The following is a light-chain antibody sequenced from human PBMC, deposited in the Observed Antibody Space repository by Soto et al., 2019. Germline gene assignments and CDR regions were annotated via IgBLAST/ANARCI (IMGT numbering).Light chain of an antibody. CDR2: LAS. CDR3: QQLNSYPFT. J-gene: IGKJ3*01. V-gene: IGKV1-39*01. Sequence: DIQMTQSPSSLSASIGDRVTITCRASQSISNYLNWYQQRPGKAPKLLLYLASRLQGGVPSRFSASGSGTDFALTISSLQPEDFVTYYCQQLNSYPFTFGPGTKVDIK. CDR1: QSISNY.